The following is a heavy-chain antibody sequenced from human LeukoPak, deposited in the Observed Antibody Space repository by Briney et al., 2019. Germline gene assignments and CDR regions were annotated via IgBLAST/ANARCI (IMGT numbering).Heavy chain of an antibody. V-gene: IGHV3-74*01. D-gene: IGHD6-19*01. CDR3: ARASSSGWYIRDY. CDR2: INGDGRST. Sequence: GGSLRLSCATSGFTFRIFWMHWVRQAPGKGLVWVSRINGDGRSTNYADSVKGRFTISRDNAKNTLYLQMNSLRAEDTAVYYCARASSSGWYIRDYWGQGTLVTVSS. J-gene: IGHJ4*02. CDR1: GFTFRIFW.